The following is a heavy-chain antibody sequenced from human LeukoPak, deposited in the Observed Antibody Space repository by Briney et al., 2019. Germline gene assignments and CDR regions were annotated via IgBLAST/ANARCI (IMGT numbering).Heavy chain of an antibody. D-gene: IGHD2/OR15-2a*01. CDR2: IYSGGST. CDR3: ARVLKQYYVQTTFDY. V-gene: IGHV3-53*01. Sequence: PGGSLRLSCAASGFTVSSNYMSWVRQAPGKGLEWVSVIYSGGSTYYADSVKGRFTISRDNAKNSLYLQMDSLRDEDTAVYYCARVLKQYYVQTTFDYWGQGTLVTVSS. CDR1: GFTVSSNY. J-gene: IGHJ4*02.